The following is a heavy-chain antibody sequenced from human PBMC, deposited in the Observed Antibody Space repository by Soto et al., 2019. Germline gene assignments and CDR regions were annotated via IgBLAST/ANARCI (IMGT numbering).Heavy chain of an antibody. CDR2: IYYSGST. CDR1: GGSITSNSYY. V-gene: IGHV4-39*01. Sequence: QLQLQESSPGLVKPSETLSLTCTVSGGSITSNSYYWGWIRQPPGKGLEWIGDIYYSGSTFYNPSLMSRVTRSADTSRNQFSLNLRSVTAADTAVHYCVRHGGRINWFDPWGQGTLVTVSS. D-gene: IGHD1-26*01. J-gene: IGHJ5*02. CDR3: VRHGGRINWFDP.